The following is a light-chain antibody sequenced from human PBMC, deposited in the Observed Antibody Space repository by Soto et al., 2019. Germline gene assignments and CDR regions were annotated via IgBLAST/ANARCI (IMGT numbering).Light chain of an antibody. CDR3: QQSYSTPFT. CDR2: AAS. Sequence: DIQMTQSPSSLSASVRDRVTITCRASQSISSYLNWYQQKPGKAPKLLIYAASSLQSGVPPRFSGSGSGTDFTLTISSLQPEDFATYYCQQSYSTPFTFGPGTKVDIK. J-gene: IGKJ3*01. V-gene: IGKV1-39*01. CDR1: QSISSY.